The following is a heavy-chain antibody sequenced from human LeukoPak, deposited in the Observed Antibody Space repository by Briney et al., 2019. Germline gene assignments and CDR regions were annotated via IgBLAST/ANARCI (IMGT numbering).Heavy chain of an antibody. J-gene: IGHJ5*02. V-gene: IGHV3-23*01. Sequence: PGGSLRLSRAASGFTFSSYAMSWVRQAPGKGLEWVSAISGSGGSTYYADSVKGRFTISRDNSKNTLYLQMNSLRAEDTAVYYCAKTRSLEWLFWFDPWGQGTLVTVSS. D-gene: IGHD3-3*01. CDR1: GFTFSSYA. CDR2: ISGSGGST. CDR3: AKTRSLEWLFWFDP.